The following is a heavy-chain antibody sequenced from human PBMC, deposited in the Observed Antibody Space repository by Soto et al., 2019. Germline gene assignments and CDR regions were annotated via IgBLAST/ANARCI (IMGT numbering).Heavy chain of an antibody. CDR2: ISGSGGTT. V-gene: IGHV3-23*01. J-gene: IGHJ4*02. D-gene: IGHD6-25*01. Sequence: EVQLLESGGGLVQPGRSLRLSCAASGFTFSNYAMSWVRQAPGQGLDWVSAISGSGGTTYYADSVKGRFTISRDNSKNTLFLQMNSLRAEDAAVYYCAKFFVETGSNSGWPGSFHYGGQGTLVTVSS. CDR3: AKFFVETGSNSGWPGSFHY. CDR1: GFTFSNYA.